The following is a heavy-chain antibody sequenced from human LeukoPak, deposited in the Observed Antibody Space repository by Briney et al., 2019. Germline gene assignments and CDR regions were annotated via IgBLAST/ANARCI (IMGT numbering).Heavy chain of an antibody. CDR1: GFTFSSYA. CDR3: AKTLIQLWKNYFDY. J-gene: IGHJ4*02. CDR2: ISYDGSNK. D-gene: IGHD5-18*01. V-gene: IGHV3-30*07. Sequence: GRSLRLSCAASGFTFSSYAMHWVRQAPGKGLEWVAVISYDGSNKYYADSVKGRFTISRDNSKNTLYLQMNSLRAEDTAVYYCAKTLIQLWKNYFDYWGQGTLVTVSS.